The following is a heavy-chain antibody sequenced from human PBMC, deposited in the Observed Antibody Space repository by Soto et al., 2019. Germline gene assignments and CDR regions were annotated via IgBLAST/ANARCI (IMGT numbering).Heavy chain of an antibody. CDR2: IKSKTYGGAI. CDR3: ARAFRGVAVTPF. V-gene: IGHV3-49*03. CDR1: GFNFGDYA. Sequence: EVQLVESGGGLVQPGRSLRLSCTASGFNFGDYAMSWLRQAPGKGLEWVSLIKSKTYGGAIEYAASVKGRFTISRDDSKSVAYLQMDSLKTEDTAVYYCARAFRGVAVTPFWGQGTMVTVSS. J-gene: IGHJ3*01. D-gene: IGHD6-19*01.